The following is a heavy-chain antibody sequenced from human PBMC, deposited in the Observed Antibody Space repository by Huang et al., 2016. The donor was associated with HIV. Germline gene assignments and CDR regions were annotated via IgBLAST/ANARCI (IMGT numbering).Heavy chain of an antibody. CDR2: CIPIFGTP. D-gene: IGHD3-9*01. J-gene: IGHJ5*02. CDR1: GGTFSSYA. V-gene: IGHV1-69*01. CDR3: ARDRKYDNAWYWFDP. Sequence: QVQLVQSGAEVKKPGSSVRVSCEASGGTFSSYAINWVRQAPGQGLEWRGGCIPIFGTPNYAQKFQGRVTITADESTSTAYMELSSLRSDDTAVYYCARDRKYDNAWYWFDPWGQGTLVTVSS.